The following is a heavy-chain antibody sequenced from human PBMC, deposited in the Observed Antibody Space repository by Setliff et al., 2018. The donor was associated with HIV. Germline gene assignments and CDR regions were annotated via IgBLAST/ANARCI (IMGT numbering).Heavy chain of an antibody. D-gene: IGHD6-19*01. CDR3: ARGVRDNSGWSSYYFDY. CDR2: VTHSGRT. CDR1: GGSFSGYY. V-gene: IGHV4-34*01. J-gene: IGHJ4*02. Sequence: SETLSLTCAVYGGSFSGYYRSWIRQPPGKGLEWIGEVTHSGRTNYNPSLESRVTTSADTSKKQFSLRLTSVTAADTAVYYCARGVRDNSGWSSYYFDYWGQGTLVTVSS.